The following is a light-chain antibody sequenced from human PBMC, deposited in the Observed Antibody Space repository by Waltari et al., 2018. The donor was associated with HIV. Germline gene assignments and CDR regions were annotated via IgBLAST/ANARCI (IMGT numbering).Light chain of an antibody. CDR1: NIGSKG. CDR3: QVWHISTDHWV. Sequence: SYVLTQPPSVSVAPGKTASITCEAANIGSKGVHWYQQKPGQAPILFIYYDSERPAGIPGRFSGSNCGNTATLTISRVEAGDEADYYCQVWHISTDHWVFGAGTKLTVV. V-gene: IGLV3-21*04. CDR2: YDS. J-gene: IGLJ3*02.